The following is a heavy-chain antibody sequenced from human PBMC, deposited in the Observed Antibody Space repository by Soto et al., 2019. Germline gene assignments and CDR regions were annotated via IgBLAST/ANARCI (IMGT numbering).Heavy chain of an antibody. CDR1: GFTFSSYS. CDR2: ISSSSSYI. J-gene: IGHJ4*02. D-gene: IGHD3-9*01. V-gene: IGHV3-21*01. CDR3: AREGPFYDIFTGSYDY. Sequence: EVQLVESGGGLVKPGGSLRLSCAASGFTFSSYSMNWVRQAPGKGLEWVSSISSSSSYIYYADSVKGRFTISRDNAKNSLYLQMNSLRAEDTAVYYCAREGPFYDIFTGSYDYWGQGTLVTVSS.